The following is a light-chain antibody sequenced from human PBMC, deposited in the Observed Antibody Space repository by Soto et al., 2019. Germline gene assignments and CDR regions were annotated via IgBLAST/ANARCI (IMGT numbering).Light chain of an antibody. CDR2: GGS. V-gene: IGKV3-20*01. CDR1: QSVSSTY. CDR3: QHYVISPLT. Sequence: EIVLTQSPGTLSLSPGERATLSCRASQSVSSTYLAWYQQKPGQAPRLLIYGGSSRATGIPDRFSGSGSGTDFTLTIRRLEPEDFAVYYCQHYVISPLTFGAGTKVEIK. J-gene: IGKJ4*01.